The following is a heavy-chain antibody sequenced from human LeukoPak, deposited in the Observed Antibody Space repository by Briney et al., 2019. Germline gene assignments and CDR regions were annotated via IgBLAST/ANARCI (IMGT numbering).Heavy chain of an antibody. CDR2: IDKKDNFYAT. CDR3: TRDSGTYNWLDP. V-gene: IGHV3-73*01. CDR1: GFTFSGSA. D-gene: IGHD1-26*01. Sequence: GGSLRLSCAASGFTFSGSAIHWVRQSSGKGLEWVGHIDKKDNFYATTSAASVTGRFTISRDDSKNTTYLQMNSLKTEDTALYYCTRDSGTYNWLDPWGQGTLVTVSS. J-gene: IGHJ5*02.